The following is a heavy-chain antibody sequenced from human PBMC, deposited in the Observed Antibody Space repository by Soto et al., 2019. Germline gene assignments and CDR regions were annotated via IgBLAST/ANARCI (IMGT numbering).Heavy chain of an antibody. V-gene: IGHV4-59*12. J-gene: IGHJ6*03. CDR3: ARSPPTRVPYYYMDV. Sequence: SETLSLTCTVSGGSISSYYWSWIRQPPGKGLEWIGYIYYSGSTNYNPSLKSRVTISVDTSKNQFSLKLSSVTPEDTAVYYCARSPPTRVPYYYMDVWGKGTTVTVSS. CDR1: GGSISSYY. CDR2: IYYSGST. D-gene: IGHD4-17*01.